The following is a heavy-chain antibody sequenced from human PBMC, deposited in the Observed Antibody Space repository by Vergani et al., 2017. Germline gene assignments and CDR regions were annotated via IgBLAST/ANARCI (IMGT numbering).Heavy chain of an antibody. J-gene: IGHJ4*02. CDR3: ASGPTHRDGYNDDY. D-gene: IGHD5-24*01. CDR1: GGTFSSYT. V-gene: IGHV1-69*02. CDR2: IIPILGIE. Sequence: QVQLVQSGAEVKKPGSSVKVSCKASGGTFSSYTISWVRQAPGQGLEWMGRIIPILGIENYAHKLQGRVTITADKSTSTDYMELSSLRSEDTAVYYCASGPTHRDGYNDDYWGQGTLVIVSS.